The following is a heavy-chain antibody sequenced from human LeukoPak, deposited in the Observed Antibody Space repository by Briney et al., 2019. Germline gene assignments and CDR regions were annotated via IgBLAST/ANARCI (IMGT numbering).Heavy chain of an antibody. D-gene: IGHD3-3*01. CDR2: ISAYNGNT. J-gene: IGHJ4*02. V-gene: IGHV1-18*01. Sequence: ASVKVSCKASGYTFTSYGISWVRQAPGQGLEWMGWISAYNGNTNYAQKLQGRVTMTTDTSTSTAYMELRSLRSDDTAVYYCARVYYDFWSGSCFDYWGQGTLVTVSP. CDR3: ARVYYDFWSGSCFDY. CDR1: GYTFTSYG.